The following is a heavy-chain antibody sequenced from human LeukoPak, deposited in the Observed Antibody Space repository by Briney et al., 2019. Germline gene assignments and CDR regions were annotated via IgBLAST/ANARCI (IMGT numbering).Heavy chain of an antibody. CDR1: VDTFTSYY. D-gene: IGHD6-13*01. V-gene: IGHV1-46*01. J-gene: IGHJ3*02. Sequence: ASVKVSSKASVDTFTSYYMHTVPQAPGQGLMWMGIINPSGGSTNYAQKFQGRVTMTRDTSTSTVYMELSSMRSEDTAVYYCAIVTLPYSRWPSGYITFLICGQGAMVTVSS. CDR2: INPSGGST. CDR3: AIVTLPYSRWPSGYITFLI.